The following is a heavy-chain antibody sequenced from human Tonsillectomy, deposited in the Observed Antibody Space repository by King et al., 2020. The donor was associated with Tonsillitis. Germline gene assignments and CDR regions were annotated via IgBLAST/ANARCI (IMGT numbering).Heavy chain of an antibody. CDR1: GFTFSNYG. J-gene: IGHJ4*02. CDR2: IWYDGNKK. Sequence: VQLVESGGGVVQPGRSLRLSCAASGFTFSNYGMHWVRQAPGKGLEWVAVIWYDGNKKYYADSVKGRFTISRDNSKNTLFLQMESLRAEDTAVYYWASIRVGATDYWGQGTLVTVSS. V-gene: IGHV3-33*01. D-gene: IGHD1-26*01. CDR3: ASIRVGATDY.